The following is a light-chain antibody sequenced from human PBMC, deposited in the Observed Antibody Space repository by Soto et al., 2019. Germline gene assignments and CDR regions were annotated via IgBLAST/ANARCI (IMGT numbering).Light chain of an antibody. CDR2: GNS. V-gene: IGLV1-40*01. Sequence: QSVLTQPPSVSGSPGQRVTISCTGSSSNIGAGYDVHWYQQLPGTAPKLLIYGNSNRPSGVTDRFSGSKSGTSASLAITGLQDEDEADYYCQSYDSSLSGWVFGGGTKLTVL. J-gene: IGLJ3*02. CDR3: QSYDSSLSGWV. CDR1: SSNIGAGYD.